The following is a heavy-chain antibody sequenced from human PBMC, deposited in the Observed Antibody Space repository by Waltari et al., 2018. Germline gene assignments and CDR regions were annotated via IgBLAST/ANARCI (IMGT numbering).Heavy chain of an antibody. D-gene: IGHD2-2*01. CDR1: GYTFTSYA. CDR3: ARQVVVPAAIRWFDP. V-gene: IGHV1-3*01. CDR2: INAGNGNT. J-gene: IGHJ5*02. Sequence: QVQLVQSGAEVKKPGASVKVSCKASGYTFTSYAMHWVRQAPGQRLEWMGWINAGNGNTKYSQKFQGRVTITRDTSASTAYMELSRLRSDDTAVYYCARQVVVPAAIRWFDPWGQGTLVTVSS.